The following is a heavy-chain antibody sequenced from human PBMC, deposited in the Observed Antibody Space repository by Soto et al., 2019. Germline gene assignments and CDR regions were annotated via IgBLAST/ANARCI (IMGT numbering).Heavy chain of an antibody. V-gene: IGHV4-59*08. J-gene: IGHJ2*01. Sequence: QVQLQESGPGLVKPSETLSLTCTVSGGSISSYYWSWIRQPPGKVLEWIGYIYYSGSSNYNPSLMSRVTISIDTSKNHFSLKLSSVTAADTAVYYCARPARTGDMWYFDLWGRGTLVTVSS. CDR1: GGSISSYY. CDR3: ARPARTGDMWYFDL. D-gene: IGHD7-27*01. CDR2: IYYSGSS.